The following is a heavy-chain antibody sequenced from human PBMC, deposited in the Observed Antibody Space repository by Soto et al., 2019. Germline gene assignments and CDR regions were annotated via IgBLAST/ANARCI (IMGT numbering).Heavy chain of an antibody. CDR2: IIPIFGTA. Sequence: VKVSCKASGGTFSSYAISWVRQAPGQGLEWMGGIIPIFGTANYAQKFQGRVTITADKSTSTAYMELSSLRSEDTAVYYCARIETNRYCTNGVCYFDYWGQGTLVTVSS. V-gene: IGHV1-69*06. D-gene: IGHD2-8*01. CDR3: ARIETNRYCTNGVCYFDY. J-gene: IGHJ4*02. CDR1: GGTFSSYA.